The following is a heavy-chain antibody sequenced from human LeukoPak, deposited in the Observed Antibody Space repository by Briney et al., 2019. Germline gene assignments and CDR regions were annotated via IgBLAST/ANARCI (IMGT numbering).Heavy chain of an antibody. CDR3: ARNWGWGDAFDI. CDR2: MYYSGST. Sequence: SETLSLTCTVSGGSISSYYWSWIRQPPGKGLEWIGYMYYSGSTNYNPSLKSRVTISVDTSKNQFSLKPSSVTAADTAVYYCARNWGWGDAFDIWGQGTMVTVSS. D-gene: IGHD7-27*01. CDR1: GGSISSYY. J-gene: IGHJ3*02. V-gene: IGHV4-59*01.